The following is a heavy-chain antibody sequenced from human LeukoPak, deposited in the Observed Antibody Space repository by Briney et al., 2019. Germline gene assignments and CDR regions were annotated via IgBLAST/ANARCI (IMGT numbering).Heavy chain of an antibody. CDR3: ARVSSSWYQDWYFDL. J-gene: IGHJ2*01. CDR1: GSSITSCCYY. CDR2: IYYSGNT. V-gene: IGHV4-39*07. D-gene: IGHD6-13*01. Sequence: SETLSLTCTVSGSSITSCCYYWGWIRQPPGKGLEWIGSIYYSGNTNYKPSLKSRVTMSVDTSKNQFSLKLNSVTAADTAVYYCARVSSSWYQDWYFDLWGRGTLDTVSS.